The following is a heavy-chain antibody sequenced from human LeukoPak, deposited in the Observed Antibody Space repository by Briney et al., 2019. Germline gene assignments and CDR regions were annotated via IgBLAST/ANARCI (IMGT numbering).Heavy chain of an antibody. Sequence: PSETLSLTCTVSGGSISSSSYYWGWIRQPPGKGLEWIGSIYYSGNTYYNPSLKSRVTISVDTSKNQFSLKLSSVTAADTAVYYCARPSIAARDFDYWGQGTLDTVSS. CDR3: ARPSIAARDFDY. D-gene: IGHD6-6*01. CDR1: GGSISSSSYY. V-gene: IGHV4-39*01. J-gene: IGHJ4*02. CDR2: IYYSGNT.